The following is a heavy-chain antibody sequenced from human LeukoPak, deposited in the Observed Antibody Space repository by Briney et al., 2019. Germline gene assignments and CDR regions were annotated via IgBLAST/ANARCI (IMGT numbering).Heavy chain of an antibody. J-gene: IGHJ4*02. D-gene: IGHD3-16*01. V-gene: IGHV4-4*07. CDR1: GGSISSYY. CDR3: ARGLRMITFGGGYDY. Sequence: SETLSLTCTVSGGSISSYYWSWIRQPAGKGLEWIGRIYTSGSTNYNPSLKSRVTISVDTSKNQFSLKLSSVTAADTAVYYCARGLRMITFGGGYDYWGQGTLVTVSS. CDR2: IYTSGST.